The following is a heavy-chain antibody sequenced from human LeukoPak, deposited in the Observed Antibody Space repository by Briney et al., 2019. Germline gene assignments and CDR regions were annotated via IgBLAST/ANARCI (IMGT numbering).Heavy chain of an antibody. CDR2: IYYSRST. D-gene: IGHD3-10*01. CDR1: GGSISSGGYY. Sequence: SETLSHTCTVSGGSISSGGYYWSWIRQHPGKGLEWIGGIYYSRSTYDNPSLKSRVTMSVDTSKNQFSLKLSSVTAAATAVYYCARGGEYGSGSYYKYWGQGTLVPVSS. J-gene: IGHJ4*02. V-gene: IGHV4-31*03. CDR3: ARGGEYGSGSYYKY.